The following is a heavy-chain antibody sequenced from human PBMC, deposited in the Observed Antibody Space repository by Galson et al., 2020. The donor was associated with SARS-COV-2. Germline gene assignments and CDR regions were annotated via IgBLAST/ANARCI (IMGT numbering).Heavy chain of an antibody. J-gene: IGHJ4*02. CDR3: ARRGFFSDVGCFSRQAETSDY. V-gene: IGHV5-51*01. CDR2: IYPGDSDT. D-gene: IGHD2-21*01. CDR1: GYRFTSYW. Sequence: KIGESLKISCKGSGYRFTSYWIGWVRQMPGKGLEWIGIIYPGDSDTRYSPSFQGHVTISADNSINTAYLQWSSLKASDTAMYYFARRGFFSDVGCFSRQAETSDYWGQGTLVTVSS.